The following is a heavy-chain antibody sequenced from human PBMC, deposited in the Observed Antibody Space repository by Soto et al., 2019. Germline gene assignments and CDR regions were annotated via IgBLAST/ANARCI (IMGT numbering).Heavy chain of an antibody. V-gene: IGHV1-8*01. J-gene: IGHJ6*02. CDR2: MNPHSGNT. Sequence: QVQLVQSGAEVKKPGASVKVSCKASGDTFTNYDINWVRQATVQGLEWMGRMNPHSGNTGYAQEFQGRGTMTRYPSKPTACIELSSLRSADTAVLYCARGRYGMDVWGQGTTVTVSS. CDR3: ARGRYGMDV. CDR1: GDTFTNYD.